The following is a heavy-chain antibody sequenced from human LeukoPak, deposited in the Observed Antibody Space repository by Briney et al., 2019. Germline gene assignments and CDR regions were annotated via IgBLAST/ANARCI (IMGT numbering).Heavy chain of an antibody. Sequence: SETLSLTCTVSGGSISSYYWSWIRQPPGKGLEWIGYIYYSGSTNYNPSLKSRVTISADTSKNQFSLKLSSVTAADTAVYYCARLDFWSGYGYYYYYGMDVWGQGTTVTVSS. CDR2: IYYSGST. CDR3: ARLDFWSGYGYYYYYGMDV. D-gene: IGHD3-3*01. CDR1: GGSISSYY. V-gene: IGHV4-59*01. J-gene: IGHJ6*02.